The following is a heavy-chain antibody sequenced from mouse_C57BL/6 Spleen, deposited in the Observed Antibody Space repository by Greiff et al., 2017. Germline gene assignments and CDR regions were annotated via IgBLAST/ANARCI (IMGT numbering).Heavy chain of an antibody. CDR3: LIYYYGSRDYFDY. D-gene: IGHD1-1*01. Sequence: VQLQQSGTVLARPGASVKMSCKTSGYTFTSYWMHWVKQRPGQGLEWIGAIYPGNSDTSYNQKLKGKAKLTAVTSASTAYMELSSLTTEDSAVYYCLIYYYGSRDYFDYWGQGTTLTVSA. CDR2: IYPGNSDT. CDR1: GYTFTSYW. J-gene: IGHJ2*01. V-gene: IGHV1-5*01.